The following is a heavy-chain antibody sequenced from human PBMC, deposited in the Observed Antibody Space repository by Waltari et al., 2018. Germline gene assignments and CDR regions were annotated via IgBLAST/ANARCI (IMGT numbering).Heavy chain of an antibody. J-gene: IGHJ6*02. V-gene: IGHV3-48*03. Sequence: EVQLVESGGGLVQPGGSLRLSCAASGFTFSSYEMNWVRQAPGKGLGWVSDISRSGSTRYYADSVKVRFTISRDNAKNSLYLQMNSLRAEDTAVYYCARDSSSSTYYYGMDVWGQGTTVTVSS. CDR1: GFTFSSYE. CDR2: ISRSGSTR. D-gene: IGHD6-6*01. CDR3: ARDSSSSTYYYGMDV.